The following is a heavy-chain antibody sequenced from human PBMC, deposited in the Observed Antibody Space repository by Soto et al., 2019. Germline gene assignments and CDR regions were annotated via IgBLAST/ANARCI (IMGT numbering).Heavy chain of an antibody. CDR2: ISYDGSNK. V-gene: IGHV3-30-3*01. Sequence: QVQLVESGGGVVQPGRSLRLSCAASGFTFSSYAMHWVRQAPGKGLEWVAVISYDGSNKYYADSVKGRFTISRDNSKNTLYLQMNSLRAEDTAVYYCARDGPMVRGVIDNWGQGTLVTVSS. CDR1: GFTFSSYA. D-gene: IGHD3-10*01. J-gene: IGHJ4*02. CDR3: ARDGPMVRGVIDN.